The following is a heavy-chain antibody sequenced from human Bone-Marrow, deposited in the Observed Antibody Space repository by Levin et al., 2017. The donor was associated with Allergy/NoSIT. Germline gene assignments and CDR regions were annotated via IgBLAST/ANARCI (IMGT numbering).Heavy chain of an antibody. D-gene: IGHD3-10*01. CDR3: VKPYNRSWSWYFDL. CDR2: IGWKSGSI. CDR1: GFTFEDYA. Sequence: GGSLRLSCAASGFTFEDYAMHWVRQAPGKGLEWVSGIGWKSGSIDYADSVKGRFTISRDNARNTLYLQMTSLRAEDTAFYYCVKPYNRSWSWYFDLWGRGTLVTVSS. V-gene: IGHV3-9*01. J-gene: IGHJ2*01.